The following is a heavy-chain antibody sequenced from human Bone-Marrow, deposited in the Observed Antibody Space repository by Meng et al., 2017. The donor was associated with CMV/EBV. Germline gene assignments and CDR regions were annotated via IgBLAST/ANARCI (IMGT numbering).Heavy chain of an antibody. J-gene: IGHJ6*02. CDR2: IRSKANSYAT. CDR1: GFTFSGSA. CDR3: AKDTVADYYYYGMDV. Sequence: GESLKISCAASGFTFSGSAMHWVRQASGKGLEWVGRIRSKANSYATAYAASVKGRFTISRDDSKNTAYLQMNSLRAEDTAVYYCAKDTVADYYYYGMDVWGQGTTVTVSS. D-gene: IGHD5-12*01. V-gene: IGHV3-73*01.